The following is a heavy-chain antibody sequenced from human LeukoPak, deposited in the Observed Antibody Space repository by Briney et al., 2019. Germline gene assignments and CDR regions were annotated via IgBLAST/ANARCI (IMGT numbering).Heavy chain of an antibody. J-gene: IGHJ4*02. D-gene: IGHD1-20*01. V-gene: IGHV3-66*01. CDR3: ARDTITGTTGVFDY. CDR1: GFNVSSNY. Sequence: PGGSLRLSCAASGFNVSSNYMSWVRQAPGKGLEWASVIYSGDSTYYADSVKGRFTISRDNSKNTLYLQMNSLRAEDTAVYYCARDTITGTTGVFDYWGQGTLVTVSS. CDR2: IYSGDST.